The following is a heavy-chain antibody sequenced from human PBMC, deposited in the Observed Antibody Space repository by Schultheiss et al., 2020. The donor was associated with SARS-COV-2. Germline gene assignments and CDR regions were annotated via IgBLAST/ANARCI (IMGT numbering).Heavy chain of an antibody. CDR2: IYYSGST. CDR3: ARGGSNYANYYYYMDV. D-gene: IGHD4-11*01. CDR1: GGSFSGYY. Sequence: SETLSLTCAVYGGSFSGYYWGWIRQPPGKGLEWIAYIYYSGSTTYHPSLKSRVTISVDTSKNQFSLKLSSVTAADTAVYYCARGGSNYANYYYYMDVWGKGTTVTVSS. V-gene: IGHV4-59*01. J-gene: IGHJ6*03.